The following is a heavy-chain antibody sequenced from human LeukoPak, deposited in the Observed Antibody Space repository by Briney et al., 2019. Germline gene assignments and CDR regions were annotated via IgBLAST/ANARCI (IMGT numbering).Heavy chain of an antibody. CDR3: AKGGYYDSSGYSFDP. D-gene: IGHD3-22*01. V-gene: IGHV3-23*01. Sequence: GGSLRLSCVASGFTFSSHGMSWVRQAPGKGLEWVSAISGSGGSTYYADSVKDRFTISRDNSKNTLYLQMNSLRAEDTAVYYCAKGGYYDSSGYSFDPWGQGTLVTVSS. J-gene: IGHJ5*02. CDR1: GFTFSSHG. CDR2: ISGSGGST.